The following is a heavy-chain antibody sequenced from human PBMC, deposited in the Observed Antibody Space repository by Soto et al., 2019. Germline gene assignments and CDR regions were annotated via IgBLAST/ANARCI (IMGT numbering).Heavy chain of an antibody. V-gene: IGHV4-30-2*01. CDR3: ARHVVPAANYFAY. J-gene: IGHJ4*02. Sequence: SETLSLTCAVSGGSISSGGYSWSWIRQPPGKGLEWIGYMYHSGSTNYNPSLKSRVTISIDTSKNQFSLKLSSVTVADTAVYYCARHVVPAANYFAYWGQGTLVTVSS. D-gene: IGHD2-2*01. CDR1: GGSISSGGYS. CDR2: MYHSGST.